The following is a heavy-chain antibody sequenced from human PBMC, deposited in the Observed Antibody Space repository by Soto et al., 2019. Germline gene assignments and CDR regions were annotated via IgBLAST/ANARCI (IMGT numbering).Heavy chain of an antibody. D-gene: IGHD6-19*01. J-gene: IGHJ6*02. CDR2: IWYDGSNK. Sequence: QVQLVESGGGVVQPGRSLRLSCAASGFTFSSYGMHWVRQAPGKGLEWVAVIWYDGSNKYYADSVKGRFTISRDNSQNTLYLQMNSLRAEDTAVYYCARTRAVAGIYYYDGMDVWGQGTTVTVSS. CDR3: ARTRAVAGIYYYDGMDV. CDR1: GFTFSSYG. V-gene: IGHV3-33*01.